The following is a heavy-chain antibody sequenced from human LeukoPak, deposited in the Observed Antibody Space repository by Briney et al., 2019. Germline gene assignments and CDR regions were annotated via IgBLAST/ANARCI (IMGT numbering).Heavy chain of an antibody. J-gene: IGHJ6*02. CDR3: ARLPARWLAPDYYGMDV. CDR2: ISSSSSYI. Sequence: GGSLRLSCAASGFTFSSYSMNWVRQAPGKGLEWVSSISSSSSYIYYADSVKGRFTISRDNAKNSLYLQMNSLRAEDTAVYYCARLPARWLAPDYYGMDVWGQGTTVTVSS. V-gene: IGHV3-21*01. CDR1: GFTFSSYS. D-gene: IGHD6-19*01.